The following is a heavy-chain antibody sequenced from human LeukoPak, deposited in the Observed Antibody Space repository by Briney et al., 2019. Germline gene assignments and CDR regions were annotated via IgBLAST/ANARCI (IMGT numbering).Heavy chain of an antibody. V-gene: IGHV1-69*04. D-gene: IGHD6-13*01. CDR1: GGTFSSYA. J-gene: IGHJ1*01. Sequence: ASVKVSCRASGGTFSSYAISWVRQAPGQGLEWMGRIIPILGIANYAQKFQGRVTITADKSTSTAYMELSSLRSEDTAVYYCARDSMYSSSWETEYFQHWGQGTLVTVSS. CDR2: IIPILGIA. CDR3: ARDSMYSSSWETEYFQH.